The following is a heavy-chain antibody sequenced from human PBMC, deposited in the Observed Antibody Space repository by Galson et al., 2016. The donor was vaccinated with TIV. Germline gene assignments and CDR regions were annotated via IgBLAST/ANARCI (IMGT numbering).Heavy chain of an antibody. J-gene: IGHJ4*02. CDR2: ISGSGGTT. CDR1: GFTFSSFA. D-gene: IGHD3-22*01. Sequence: SLRLSCAASGFTFSSFAMSWVRQAPGKALEWVSGISGSGGTTFYADSVKGRFSISRDNSKNTAYLQMNSLRAEDTAVYYCARGTSRGYYWSLDYWGQGTLVTVSS. CDR3: ARGTSRGYYWSLDY. V-gene: IGHV3-23*01.